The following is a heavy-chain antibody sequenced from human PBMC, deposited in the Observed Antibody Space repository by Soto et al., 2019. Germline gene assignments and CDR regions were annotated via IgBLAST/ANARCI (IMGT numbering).Heavy chain of an antibody. CDR3: ARDPHSGRYQGYFDY. J-gene: IGHJ4*02. CDR2: MNPNSGNT. V-gene: IGHV1-8*01. Sequence: ASVKVSCKASGYTFTSYDINWVRQATGQGFEWMGWMNPNSGNTGYAQKFQGRVTMTRDTSITTAYMELSSLRSEDTAVYYCARDPHSGRYQGYFDYWGQGTLVTVSS. CDR1: GYTFTSYD. D-gene: IGHD1-26*01.